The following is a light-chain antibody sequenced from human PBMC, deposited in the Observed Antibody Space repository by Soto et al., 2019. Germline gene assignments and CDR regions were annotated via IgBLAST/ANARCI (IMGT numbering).Light chain of an antibody. CDR1: SSNIGAGYD. CDR3: QSYDSSLSALYV. J-gene: IGLJ1*01. CDR2: GNS. V-gene: IGLV1-40*01. Sequence: QSVLTQPPSVSGAPGQRVTISCTGGSSNIGAGYDVHWYQQLPGTAPKLLIYGNSNRPSGVPDRFSGPKSGTSASLAITGLQAEDEADYSCQSYDSSLSALYVFGTGTKVTVL.